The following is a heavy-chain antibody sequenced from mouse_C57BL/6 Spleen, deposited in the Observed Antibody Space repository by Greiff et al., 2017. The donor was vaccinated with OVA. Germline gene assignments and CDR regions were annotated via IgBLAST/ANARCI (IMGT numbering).Heavy chain of an antibody. Sequence: VHLVESGPELVKPGASVKISCKASGYAFSSSWMNWVKQRPGKGLEWIGRIYPGDGDTNYNGKFKGKATLNADKSSSTAYMQLSSLTSEDSAVYFCARGYGSSSWYFDVWGTGTTVTVSS. J-gene: IGHJ1*03. CDR1: GYAFSSSW. D-gene: IGHD1-1*01. V-gene: IGHV1-82*01. CDR2: IYPGDGDT. CDR3: ARGYGSSSWYFDV.